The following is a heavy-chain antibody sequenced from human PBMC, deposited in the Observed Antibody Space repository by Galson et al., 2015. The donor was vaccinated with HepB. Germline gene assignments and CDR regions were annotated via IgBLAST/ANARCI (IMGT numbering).Heavy chain of an antibody. CDR2: ISRSSSYI. CDR3: ARAQTQYSSGWYGFDY. J-gene: IGHJ4*02. V-gene: IGHV3-21*01. Sequence: SLRLSCAASGFIFSTYSMNWVRQAPGKGLEWVSSISRSSSYISYADSVKGRFTISRDNAKNSLYLQMNSLRDEDTAVYYCARAQTQYSSGWYGFDYWGQGTLVTVSS. CDR1: GFIFSTYS. D-gene: IGHD6-19*01.